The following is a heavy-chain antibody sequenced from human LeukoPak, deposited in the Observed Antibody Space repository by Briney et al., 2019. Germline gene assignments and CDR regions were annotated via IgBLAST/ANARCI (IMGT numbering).Heavy chain of an antibody. D-gene: IGHD2-2*01. J-gene: IGHJ6*02. CDR3: ARDIVPAYHYFGMDV. Sequence: ASVKVSCKASGYTFIGYNMHWVRQAPGQGLEWMGWINPNSGGTNYAQSFQGRVTMTRDASITTAYMELSRLTSDDTAVYYCARDIVPAYHYFGMDVWGQGTTVTVSS. V-gene: IGHV1-2*02. CDR1: GYTFIGYN. CDR2: INPNSGGT.